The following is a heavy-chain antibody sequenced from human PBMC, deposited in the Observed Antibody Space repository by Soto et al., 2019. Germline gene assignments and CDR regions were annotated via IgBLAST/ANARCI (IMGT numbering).Heavy chain of an antibody. CDR3: AKGVPYGRYYGMDV. V-gene: IGHV3-30*04. D-gene: IGHD3-16*01. Sequence: VGSLRLSCAASGFTFSSYAMHWVRQAPGKGLEWVAVISYDGSNKYYADSVKGRFTISRDNSKNTLYLQMNSLRAEDTAVYYCAKGVPYGRYYGMDVWGQGTTVTVSS. J-gene: IGHJ6*02. CDR1: GFTFSSYA. CDR2: ISYDGSNK.